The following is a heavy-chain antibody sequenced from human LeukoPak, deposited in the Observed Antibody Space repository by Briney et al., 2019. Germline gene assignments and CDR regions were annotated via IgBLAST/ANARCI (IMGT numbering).Heavy chain of an antibody. CDR1: GFTFSSYA. Sequence: GGSLRLSCAASGFTFSSYAMSWVRQAPGKGLEWVSATSGSGGSTYYADSVKGRFTISRDNSKNTLYLQMNSLRAEDTAVYYCAKSTTVTTRPRFDYWGQGTLVTVSS. CDR2: TSGSGGST. D-gene: IGHD4-11*01. J-gene: IGHJ4*02. CDR3: AKSTTVTTRPRFDY. V-gene: IGHV3-23*01.